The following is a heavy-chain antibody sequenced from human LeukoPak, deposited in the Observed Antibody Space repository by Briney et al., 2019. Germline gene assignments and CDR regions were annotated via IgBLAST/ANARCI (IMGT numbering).Heavy chain of an antibody. J-gene: IGHJ4*02. CDR1: GYTLTRYY. D-gene: IGHD2-2*02. CDR2: INPNSGGT. Sequence: ASVKDSCKASGYTLTRYYMHWVRQAPGQGLEWMGWINPNSGGTNYAQKFQGRVTMTRDTSISTAYMELSRLRSDDTAVYYCARVACSSTSCYKALGYFDYWGQGTLVTVSS. V-gene: IGHV1-2*02. CDR3: ARVACSSTSCYKALGYFDY.